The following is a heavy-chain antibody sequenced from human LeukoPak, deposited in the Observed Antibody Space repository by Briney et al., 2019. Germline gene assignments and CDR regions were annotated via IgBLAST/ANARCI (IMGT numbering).Heavy chain of an antibody. J-gene: IGHJ5*02. V-gene: IGHV3-30-3*01. CDR2: ISYDGSNK. CDR1: GFTFSSYA. CDR3: ARAGRGGNWFDP. Sequence: PGGSLRLSCAASGFTFSSYAMHWVRQAPGKGLEWVAVISYDGSNKYYADSVKGRFTISRDNSKNTLYLQMNSLRAEDTAVYYCARAGRGGNWFDPWGQGTLVTVSS. D-gene: IGHD2-15*01.